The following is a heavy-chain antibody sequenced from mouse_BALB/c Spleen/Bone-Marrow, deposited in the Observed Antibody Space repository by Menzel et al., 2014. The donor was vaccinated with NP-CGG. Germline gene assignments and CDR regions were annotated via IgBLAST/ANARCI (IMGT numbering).Heavy chain of an antibody. J-gene: IGHJ2*01. Sequence: EVQVVESGGGLVKPGGSLKLSCAASGFTFSDYYMYWVRQTPEKRLEWAATISDGGSYAYYPDSVKGRFTISRDNAKNNLYLQMSSLKSEDTAMYYCARGSSYFDYWGQGTTLTVSS. D-gene: IGHD1-1*01. CDR3: ARGSSYFDY. CDR1: GFTFSDYY. V-gene: IGHV5-4*02. CDR2: ISDGGSYA.